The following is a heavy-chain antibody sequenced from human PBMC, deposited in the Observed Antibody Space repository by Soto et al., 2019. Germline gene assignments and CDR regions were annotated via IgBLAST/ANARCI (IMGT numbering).Heavy chain of an antibody. D-gene: IGHD2-21*01. V-gene: IGHV3-23*01. CDR2: ISGSGAGR. CDR3: AKSLTGDHRSSFDY. Sequence: EVQLLESGGGLVQPGGSLRLSCAASGFTFSSYGMTWVRQAPGKGLEWVSGISGSGAGRDYADSVKGRFTIYRDNSKNTLSLQMNSLRADDTAVYLCAKSLTGDHRSSFDYWGQGTLVTVSS. J-gene: IGHJ4*02. CDR1: GFTFSSYG.